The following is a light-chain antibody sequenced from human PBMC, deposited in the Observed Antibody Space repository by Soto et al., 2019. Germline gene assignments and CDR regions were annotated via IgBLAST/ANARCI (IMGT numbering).Light chain of an antibody. CDR2: DAS. CDR3: QQYNSYSWT. Sequence: DIQMTQSPSTLSVVDRVTITCRASQSISSWLAWYQQKPGKAPKLLIYDASSLESGVPSRFSGSGSGTELTLTISSLQPDDFATYYCQQYNSYSWTFGQGTKVEIK. J-gene: IGKJ1*01. V-gene: IGKV1-5*01. CDR1: QSISSW.